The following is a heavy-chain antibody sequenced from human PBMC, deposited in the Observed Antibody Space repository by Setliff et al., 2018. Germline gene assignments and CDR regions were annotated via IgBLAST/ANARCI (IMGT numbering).Heavy chain of an antibody. CDR3: ANYEQRPRNLDY. CDR2: IRYDGSSK. J-gene: IGHJ4*02. CDR1: GFIFSSYG. D-gene: IGHD6-25*01. V-gene: IGHV3-30*02. Sequence: PGGSLRLSCAASGFIFSSYGMHWVRQAPGKGPEWVAFIRYDGSSKYHADSVKGRFTISRDNPRSTLYLQMNSLRAEDTALYYCANYEQRPRNLDYWGQGTLVTVSS.